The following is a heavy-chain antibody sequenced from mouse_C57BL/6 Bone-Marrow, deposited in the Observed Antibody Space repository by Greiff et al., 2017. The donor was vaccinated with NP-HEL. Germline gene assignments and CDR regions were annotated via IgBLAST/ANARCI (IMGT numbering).Heavy chain of an antibody. Sequence: VQLKESGPVLVKPGASVKMSCKASGYTFTDYYMNWVKQSHGKSLEWIGVINPYNGGTSYNQKFKGKATLTVDKSSSTAYMELNSLTSEDSAVDFCARFLWYGFAYWGQGTLVTVSA. V-gene: IGHV1-19*01. CDR3: ARFLWYGFAY. CDR1: GYTFTDYY. D-gene: IGHD2-1*01. J-gene: IGHJ3*01. CDR2: INPYNGGT.